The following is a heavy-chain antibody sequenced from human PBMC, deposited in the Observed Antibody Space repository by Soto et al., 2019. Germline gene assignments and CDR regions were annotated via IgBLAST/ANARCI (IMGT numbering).Heavy chain of an antibody. V-gene: IGHV3-15*07. CDR1: GFTFSNAW. J-gene: IGHJ6*02. D-gene: IGHD3-3*01. CDR3: GVVIIPYYYYYGMDV. Sequence: EVQLVESGGGLVKPGGSLRLSCAASGFTFSNAWMNWVRQAPGKGLEWVGRIKSKTDGGTTDYAAPVKGRFTISRDDSKNTLYLQMNSLKTEDTAVYYCGVVIIPYYYYYGMDVWGQGTTVTVSS. CDR2: IKSKTDGGTT.